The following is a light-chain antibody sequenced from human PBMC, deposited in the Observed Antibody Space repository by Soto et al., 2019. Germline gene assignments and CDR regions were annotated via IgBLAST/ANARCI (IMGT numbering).Light chain of an antibody. CDR1: QSVSSY. V-gene: IGKV3-11*01. Sequence: EIVLTQSPATLSLSPGERATLSCRASQSVSSYLAWYQQKPGQAPRLLIYDASNRATGIPARFSGSGSGTDFPPPISSLQQEDVAVYYCQQRSNWPPGVTFGGGTKVEIK. CDR2: DAS. CDR3: QQRSNWPPGVT. J-gene: IGKJ4*01.